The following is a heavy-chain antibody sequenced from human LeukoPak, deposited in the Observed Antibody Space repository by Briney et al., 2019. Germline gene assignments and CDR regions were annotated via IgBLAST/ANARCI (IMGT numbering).Heavy chain of an antibody. V-gene: IGHV3-30*04. CDR2: MSFDVNNK. D-gene: IGHD2-2*02. Sequence: SCKASGGTFSSYGISWVRQAPGKGLEWVATMSFDVNNKYYADSVRGRFTISRDNSKNTLYLQMNSLRAEDTAVYSCARGYCTSSSCYNDYWGQGTLVTVSS. J-gene: IGHJ4*02. CDR3: ARGYCTSSSCYNDY. CDR1: GGTFSSYG.